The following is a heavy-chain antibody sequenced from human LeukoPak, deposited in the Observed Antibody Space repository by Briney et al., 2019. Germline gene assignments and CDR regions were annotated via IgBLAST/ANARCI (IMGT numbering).Heavy chain of an antibody. V-gene: IGHV4-4*07. Sequence: PSETLSLTCTVSGGSISSYYWSWIRQPPGKGLEWIGRIYTSGSTNYNPSLKSRVTMSVDTSKNQFSLKLSSVTAADTAVYYCARLHSSGWMRDAFDIWGQGTMVTVSS. CDR2: IYTSGST. D-gene: IGHD3-22*01. CDR1: GGSISSYY. J-gene: IGHJ3*02. CDR3: ARLHSSGWMRDAFDI.